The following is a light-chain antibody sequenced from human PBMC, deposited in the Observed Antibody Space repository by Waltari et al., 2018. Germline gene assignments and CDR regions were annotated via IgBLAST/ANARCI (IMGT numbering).Light chain of an antibody. V-gene: IGKV1-12*01. J-gene: IGKJ2*01. CDR3: QQTKSIPYT. Sequence: IQMTQSPSSVSASVGDRVTITCRASQDIGTYLAWYQQKPGKAPRTLIYAASILQSGVPSRFSGGGSGIDFTLTITSLQPEDFAIYYCQQTKSIPYTFGQGTKLGIK. CDR2: AAS. CDR1: QDIGTY.